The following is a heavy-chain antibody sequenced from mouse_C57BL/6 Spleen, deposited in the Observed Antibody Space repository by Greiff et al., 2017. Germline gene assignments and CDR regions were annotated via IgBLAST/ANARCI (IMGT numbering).Heavy chain of an antibody. CDR3: ARKGDYYGSSYNWYFDV. Sequence: VQLQQSGAELARPGASVKLSCKASGYTFTSYGISWVKQRTGQGLEWIGEIYPRSGNTYYNEKFKGKATLTADKSSSTAYMELRSLTSEDSVVYFCARKGDYYGSSYNWYFDVWGTGTTVTVSS. CDR2: IYPRSGNT. J-gene: IGHJ1*03. V-gene: IGHV1-81*01. D-gene: IGHD1-1*01. CDR1: GYTFTSYG.